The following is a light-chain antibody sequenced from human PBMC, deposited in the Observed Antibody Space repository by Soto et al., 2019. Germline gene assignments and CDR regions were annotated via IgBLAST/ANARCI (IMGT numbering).Light chain of an antibody. CDR1: SSDVGAYNY. J-gene: IGLJ1*01. Sequence: QPVLTQPASVSGSPGQSITISCTGTSSDVGAYNYDSWYQQYPGEAPKVIIYDVSHRPAGVSNRFSRSKSGNPASLTISGLQTQDEADYYCSSYTSDTTYVFGTGTKVTVL. V-gene: IGLV2-14*01. CDR3: SSYTSDTTYV. CDR2: DVS.